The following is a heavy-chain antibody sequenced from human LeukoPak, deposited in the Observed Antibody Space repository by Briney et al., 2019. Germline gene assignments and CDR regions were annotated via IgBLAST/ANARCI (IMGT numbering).Heavy chain of an antibody. Sequence: EASVKVSCKASGYTFTSYEINWVRQATGQGLEWMGWMNPNSGNRGYAQKFQGRVTITRNTSKSTAYMELSNLRSEDTAVYYCARGVVGANYAFDIWGRGTMVTVSS. D-gene: IGHD1-26*01. CDR2: MNPNSGNR. CDR1: GYTFTSYE. CDR3: ARGVVGANYAFDI. J-gene: IGHJ3*02. V-gene: IGHV1-8*03.